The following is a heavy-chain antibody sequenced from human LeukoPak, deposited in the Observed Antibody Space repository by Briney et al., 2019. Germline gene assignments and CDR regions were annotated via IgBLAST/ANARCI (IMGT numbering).Heavy chain of an antibody. V-gene: IGHV1-58*02. CDR1: GFTFTSSA. J-gene: IGHJ6*03. CDR3: ARAPQWFGEFPRDPYYYYYMDV. D-gene: IGHD3-10*01. CDR2: IVVGSGNT. Sequence: SVKVSCKASGFTFTSSAMQWVRQARGQRLEWIGWIVVGSGNTNYAQKFQERVTITRDMSTSTAYMELSSLRAEDTAVYYCARAPQWFGEFPRDPYYYYYMDVWGKGTTVTVSS.